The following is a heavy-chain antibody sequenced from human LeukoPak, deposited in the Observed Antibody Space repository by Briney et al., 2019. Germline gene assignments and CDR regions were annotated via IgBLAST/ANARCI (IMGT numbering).Heavy chain of an antibody. CDR1: GFTFSSYG. V-gene: IGHV3-30*02. CDR3: AKDGDYYDFWSGYYAGFDY. CDR2: IRYDGSNK. D-gene: IGHD3-3*01. J-gene: IGHJ4*02. Sequence: PGGSLRLSCAASGFTFSSYGMHWVRQAPGKGLEWVAFIRYDGSNKYYADSVKGRFTISRDNSKNTLYLQMNSLRAKDTAVYYCAKDGDYYDFWSGYYAGFDYWGQGTLVTVSS.